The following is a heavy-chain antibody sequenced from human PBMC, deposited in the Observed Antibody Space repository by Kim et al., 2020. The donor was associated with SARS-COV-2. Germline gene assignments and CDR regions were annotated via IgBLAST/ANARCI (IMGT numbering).Heavy chain of an antibody. J-gene: IGHJ4*02. CDR3: ARGLTYYYDSSHPFDY. Sequence: SETLSLTCAVYGGSFSGYYWSWIRQPPGKGLEWIGEINHSGSTNYNPSLKSRVTISVDTSKNQFSLKLSSVTAADTAVYYCARGLTYYYDSSHPFDYWGQGTLVTVSS. CDR1: GGSFSGYY. D-gene: IGHD3-22*01. V-gene: IGHV4-34*01. CDR2: INHSGST.